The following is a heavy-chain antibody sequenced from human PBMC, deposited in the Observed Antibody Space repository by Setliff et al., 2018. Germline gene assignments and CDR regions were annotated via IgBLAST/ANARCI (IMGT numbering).Heavy chain of an antibody. D-gene: IGHD3-22*01. V-gene: IGHV4-4*07. CDR3: ARDTSSDWAAWFDP. Sequence: SETLSLTCTVSGDSISTYYWSWIRRPAGKGLEWVGRVFVDGSTNYNPSLKSRVTMSVDTSKNQFSLKLTSVTAADTAIYYCARDTSSDWAAWFDPWSQGILVTVSS. CDR2: VFVDGST. CDR1: GDSISTYY. J-gene: IGHJ5*02.